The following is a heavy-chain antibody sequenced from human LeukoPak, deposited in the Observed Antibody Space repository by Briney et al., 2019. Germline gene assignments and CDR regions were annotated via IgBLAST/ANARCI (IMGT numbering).Heavy chain of an antibody. CDR3: AKAYYYDSSGYYLAGY. Sequence: GGSLRLSCAASGFTFSSYAMSRVRQAPGKGLEWVSAISGSGGSTYYADSVKGRFTISRDNSKNTLYLQMNSLRAEDTAVYYCAKAYYYDSSGYYLAGYWGQGTLVTVSS. CDR2: ISGSGGST. D-gene: IGHD3-22*01. V-gene: IGHV3-23*01. CDR1: GFTFSSYA. J-gene: IGHJ4*02.